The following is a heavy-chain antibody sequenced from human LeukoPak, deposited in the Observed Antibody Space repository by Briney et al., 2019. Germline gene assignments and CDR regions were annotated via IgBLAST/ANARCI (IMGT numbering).Heavy chain of an antibody. CDR3: ARVGPTMVRGVPNYFDY. CDR1: GYSISSGYY. Sequence: SETLSLTCAVSGYSISSGYYWGWIRQPPGKGREWIGSINHSGSTSYNPSLKSRVTISVDTSKNQFSLKLSSVTAADTAVYYCARVGPTMVRGVPNYFDYWGQGTLVTGSS. V-gene: IGHV4-38-2*01. CDR2: INHSGST. J-gene: IGHJ4*02. D-gene: IGHD3-10*01.